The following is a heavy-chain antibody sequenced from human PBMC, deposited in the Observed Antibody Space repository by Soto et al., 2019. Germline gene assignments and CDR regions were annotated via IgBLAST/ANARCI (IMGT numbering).Heavy chain of an antibody. V-gene: IGHV3-30-3*01. Sequence: GGSMRVSCGAAGGTCSSYARHWVSQAPGKGLEWVAVISYDGSSKYYAASVKGRFTISRDNSKNTLYLQMNSLRAEDTAVYYCARVPGYCSSTSCYGNYYYGMDVWGHGTTVPVSS. CDR3: ARVPGYCSSTSCYGNYYYGMDV. CDR1: GGTCSSYA. CDR2: ISYDGSSK. D-gene: IGHD2-2*03. J-gene: IGHJ6*02.